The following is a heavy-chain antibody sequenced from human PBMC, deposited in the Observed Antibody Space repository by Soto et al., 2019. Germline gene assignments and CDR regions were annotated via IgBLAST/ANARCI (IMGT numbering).Heavy chain of an antibody. CDR2: IIPIFGTA. J-gene: IGHJ6*02. CDR3: ARALGGYCSSTSCYKKRGYYYYGMDV. CDR1: GGNFSSYA. V-gene: IGHV1-69*01. Sequence: QVQLVQSGAEVKKPGSSVKVSCKASGGNFSSYAISWVRQAPGQGLEWMGGIIPIFGTANYAQKFQGRVTITADESTSTAYMELSSLRSEDTAVYYCARALGGYCSSTSCYKKRGYYYYGMDVWGQGTTVTVSS. D-gene: IGHD2-2*02.